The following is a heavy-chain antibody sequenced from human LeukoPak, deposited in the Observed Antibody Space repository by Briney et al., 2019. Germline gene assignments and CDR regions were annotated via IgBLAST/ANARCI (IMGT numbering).Heavy chain of an antibody. D-gene: IGHD3-9*01. J-gene: IGHJ4*02. V-gene: IGHV4-39*01. Sequence: SDTLSLTCTVSGGSISSSNFYCGWIRQSPGKGLEWIGSIYYSESTYYNPSLKRRVTISVDTSKNQLSLKLNSVTAADTAVYYCARHLRYLDSVPDFDYWGQGTLVTVSS. CDR2: IYYSEST. CDR3: ARHLRYLDSVPDFDY. CDR1: GGSISSSNFY.